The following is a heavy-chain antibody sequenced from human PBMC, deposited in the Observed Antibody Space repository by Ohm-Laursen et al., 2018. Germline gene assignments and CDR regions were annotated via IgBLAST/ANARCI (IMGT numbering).Heavy chain of an antibody. CDR2: ISGSGGST. CDR3: ANSSSGRNY. D-gene: IGHD3-22*01. V-gene: IGHV3-23*01. Sequence: GSLRLSCTASGFTFSSYAMSWVRQAPGKGLEWVSAISGSGGSTYYADSVKGRFTISKDNSKNTLYLQMNSLRAEDTAVYYCANSSSGRNYWGQGTLVTVSS. CDR1: GFTFSSYA. J-gene: IGHJ4*02.